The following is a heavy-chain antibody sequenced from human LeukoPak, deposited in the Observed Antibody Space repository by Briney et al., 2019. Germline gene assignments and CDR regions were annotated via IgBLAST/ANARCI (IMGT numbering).Heavy chain of an antibody. Sequence: AASVKVSCKASGYTFITYDIIWVRQAAGQGLEWMGWLNPHSGNTGYTEKFQGRVTMTMDSSISTAYMEMSSLRFEDTAVYYCAGGPWFRSLVGYCANGVCYPGYWGQGTLVTVSS. CDR2: LNPHSGNT. CDR1: GYTFITYD. V-gene: IGHV1-8*01. J-gene: IGHJ4*02. CDR3: AGGPWFRSLVGYCANGVCYPGY. D-gene: IGHD2-8*01.